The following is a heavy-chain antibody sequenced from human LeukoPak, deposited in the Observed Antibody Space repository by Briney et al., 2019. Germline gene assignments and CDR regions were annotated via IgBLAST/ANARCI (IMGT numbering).Heavy chain of an antibody. CDR2: VKEDSGGT. D-gene: IGHD3-22*01. Sequence: GASVKVSCEGSGYTFIRYYLYWVREAPGHGLEWMGGVKEDSGGTNYAQMFQGRVTMTRDTSISTSYMELGGLRSDDTAVYYCAAPYYLESRGHSSFYDAFDIWGQGTMVTVSS. V-gene: IGHV1-2*02. J-gene: IGHJ3*02. CDR1: GYTFIRYY. CDR3: AAPYYLESRGHSSFYDAFDI.